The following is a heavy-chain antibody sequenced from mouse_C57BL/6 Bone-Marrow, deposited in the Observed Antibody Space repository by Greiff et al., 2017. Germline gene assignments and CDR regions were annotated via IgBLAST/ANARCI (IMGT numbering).Heavy chain of an antibody. Sequence: QVQLQQSGAELVMPGASVKLSCKASGYTFTSYWMHWVKQRPGQGLEWIGEIAPSDSYTNYNHKFKGKSTLTVDKSSSKAYMQLNSLTSEDSAVYYCARRGYYYEDYWGQGTLVTVSA. J-gene: IGHJ3*01. V-gene: IGHV1-69*01. CDR3: ARRGYYYEDY. CDR1: GYTFTSYW. D-gene: IGHD1-1*01. CDR2: IAPSDSYT.